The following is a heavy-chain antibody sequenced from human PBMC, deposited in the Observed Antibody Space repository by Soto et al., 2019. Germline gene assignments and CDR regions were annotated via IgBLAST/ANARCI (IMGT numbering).Heavy chain of an antibody. D-gene: IGHD2-2*01. V-gene: IGHV1-69*02. Sequence: GASVKVSCKGSGGTFSSHTVSWVRQAPGQGLEWMGRIIPILGIANYAQKFQGRVTITADESTSTAYMELSSLRSDDTAVYYCATIPPGYCSSTTRWGYLDIWGQGTPVTGSS. CDR3: ATIPPGYCSSTTRWGYLDI. J-gene: IGHJ1*01. CDR2: IIPILGIA. CDR1: GGTFSSHT.